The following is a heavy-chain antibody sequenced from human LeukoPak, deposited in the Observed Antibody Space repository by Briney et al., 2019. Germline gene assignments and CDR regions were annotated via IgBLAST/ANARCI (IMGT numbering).Heavy chain of an antibody. J-gene: IGHJ4*02. D-gene: IGHD1-1*01. V-gene: IGHV3-30*18. CDR1: GSIFTTYG. CDR3: AKSGPTTGTTGY. CDR2: ISYDGSNK. Sequence: GSLRLSCATSGSIFTTYGIHWVRQAPGKGLEWVAVISYDGSNKFYTDSVKGRFTISRDNSKNTLYLQMNSLRAEDTAVYYCAKSGPTTGTTGYWGQGTLVTVSS.